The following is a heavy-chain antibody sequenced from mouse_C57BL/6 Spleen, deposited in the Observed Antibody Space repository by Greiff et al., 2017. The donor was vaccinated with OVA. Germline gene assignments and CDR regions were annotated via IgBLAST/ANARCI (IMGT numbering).Heavy chain of an antibody. Sequence: EVKLMESGGGLVKPGGSLKLSCAASGFTFSDYGMHWVRQAPEKGLEWVAYISSGSSTIYYADTVKGRFTISRDNAKNTLFLQMTSLRSEDTAMYYCARPLLSWFAYWGKGTLVTVSA. CDR3: ARPLLSWFAY. D-gene: IGHD2-1*01. CDR2: ISSGSSTI. CDR1: GFTFSDYG. V-gene: IGHV5-17*01. J-gene: IGHJ3*01.